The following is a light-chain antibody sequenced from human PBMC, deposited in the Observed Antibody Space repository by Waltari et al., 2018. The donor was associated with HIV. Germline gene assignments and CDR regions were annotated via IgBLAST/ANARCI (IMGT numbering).Light chain of an antibody. V-gene: IGLV4-69*01. J-gene: IGLJ3*02. CDR2: LNSDGSH. CDR1: SGPSTYA. Sequence: QLVLTQSPSASASLVASVTLTCTLSSGPSTYAIPWHPQQPEKGPRYLMKLNSDGSHSKGDGIPDRFSGSSSGAERYLTISSLQSEDEADYYCQTWGTGILVFGGGTKLTVL. CDR3: QTWGTGILV.